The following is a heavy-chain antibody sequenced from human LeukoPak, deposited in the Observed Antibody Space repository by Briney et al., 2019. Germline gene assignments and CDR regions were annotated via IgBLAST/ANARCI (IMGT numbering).Heavy chain of an antibody. CDR1: GFSFSTYA. J-gene: IGHJ4*02. CDR2: VCGGGGGNT. V-gene: IGHV3-23*01. Sequence: PGGSLRLSCAASGFSFSTYAMTWVRQAPGKGLEWVSVVCGGGGGNTYYADFVKGRFTISRDDSKNTLYLQMNSLRAEDTAIYYCVKGSSGSCYSTGGFWGQGTLVTVSS. CDR3: VKGSSGSCYSTGGF. D-gene: IGHD2-15*01.